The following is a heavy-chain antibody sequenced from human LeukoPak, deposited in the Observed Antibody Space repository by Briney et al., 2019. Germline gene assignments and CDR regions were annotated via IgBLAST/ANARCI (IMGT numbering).Heavy chain of an antibody. D-gene: IGHD6-13*01. CDR3: ARPRRAAAGPRYYYQYGMDV. CDR1: GYIFTSYG. CDR2: ISGYNGDT. J-gene: IGHJ6*02. V-gene: IGHV1-18*01. Sequence: ASVTVSCTASGYIFTSYGISWVRQAPGQGLQGRVWISGYNGDTKYGQTFQSRVSMTTDTSTRTAYMELRTLRSDDTAVYYCARPRRAAAGPRYYYQYGMDVWGQGTTVTVSS.